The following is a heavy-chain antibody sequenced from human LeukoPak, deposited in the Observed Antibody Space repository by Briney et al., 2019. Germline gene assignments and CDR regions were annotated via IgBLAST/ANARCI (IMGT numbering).Heavy chain of an antibody. CDR1: GFTFSTHG. J-gene: IGHJ3*02. V-gene: IGHV3-30*02. D-gene: IGHD3-10*02. Sequence: GGSLRLSCAASGFTFSTHGMHWVRQAPGKGLEWVAFIRYDGINKYYADSVKGRFTISRDSFKNTLYLQMNSLRPEDTAVYYCAKDSMFGALDIWGQGTMVTVSS. CDR3: AKDSMFGALDI. CDR2: IRYDGINK.